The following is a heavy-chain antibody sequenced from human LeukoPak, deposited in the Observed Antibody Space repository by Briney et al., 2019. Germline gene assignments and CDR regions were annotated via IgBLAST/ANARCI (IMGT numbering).Heavy chain of an antibody. CDR2: ISYDGSNK. Sequence: GGSLRLSCAASGCTFSSYGMHWVRQAPGKGLEWVAVISYDGSNKYYADSVKGRFTISRDNSKNTLYLQMNSLRAEDTAVYYCAKDQAWSSGLDYWGQGTLVTGSS. CDR1: GCTFSSYG. V-gene: IGHV3-30*18. D-gene: IGHD6-19*01. J-gene: IGHJ4*02. CDR3: AKDQAWSSGLDY.